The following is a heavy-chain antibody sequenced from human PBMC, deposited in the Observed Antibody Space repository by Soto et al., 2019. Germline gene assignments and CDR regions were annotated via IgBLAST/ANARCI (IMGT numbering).Heavy chain of an antibody. J-gene: IGHJ3*01. CDR3: ARDIGGVVIISDFDV. V-gene: IGHV3-30*04. Sequence: PGGSLRLSCAASGFTFSGYAMHWVRQAPGKGLEWVAVISDDRSNKYYADSLKGRFTISRDNSKNKVYLEMHRLRTEETAVYYCARDIGGVVIISDFDVWGHGTKVTVSS. CDR1: GFTFSGYA. D-gene: IGHD2-2*01. CDR2: ISDDRSNK.